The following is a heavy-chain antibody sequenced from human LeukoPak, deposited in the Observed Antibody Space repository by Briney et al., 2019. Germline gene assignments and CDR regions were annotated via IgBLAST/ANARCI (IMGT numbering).Heavy chain of an antibody. CDR1: GYSFTSYW. CDR2: IYPGDSYT. Sequence: GESLKISCKGSGYSFTSYWIAWVRQMPGKGLEWMGIIYPGDSYTTYSPSFQGQVTISADKSISTAYLQWRSLRASDTAMYYCARRSGSDALDIWGQGTMVTVSS. J-gene: IGHJ3*02. CDR3: ARRSGSDALDI. D-gene: IGHD3-10*01. V-gene: IGHV5-51*01.